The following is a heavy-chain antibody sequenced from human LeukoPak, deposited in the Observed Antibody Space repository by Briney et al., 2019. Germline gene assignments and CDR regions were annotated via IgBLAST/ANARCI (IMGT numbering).Heavy chain of an antibody. Sequence: GGSLRLSCAASGFTFSNAWMSWVRQAPGKGLEWVGRIKSKTDGGTTDYAAPVKGRFTISRDDSKNTLYLQMNSLKNEDTAVYYCTTDNGEDYGDYLLYYFDYWGQGTLVTVSS. J-gene: IGHJ4*02. V-gene: IGHV3-15*01. CDR3: TTDNGEDYGDYLLYYFDY. CDR1: GFTFSNAW. CDR2: IKSKTDGGTT. D-gene: IGHD4-17*01.